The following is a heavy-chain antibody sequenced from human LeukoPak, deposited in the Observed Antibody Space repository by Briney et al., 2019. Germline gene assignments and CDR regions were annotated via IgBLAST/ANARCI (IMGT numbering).Heavy chain of an antibody. J-gene: IGHJ3*02. CDR1: GDSVSSHSAT. D-gene: IGHD1-26*01. Sequence: SQTLSLTCAIFGDSVSSHSATWNWIRHSPSRGLGWLGRTYYKSKWYNDYAVSVKSRITINSDTSKNLFSLQLSSVTPDDTAVYYCARVSSPWSPRDASDIWGQGTVVTVSS. CDR3: ARVSSPWSPRDASDI. CDR2: TYYKSKWYN. V-gene: IGHV6-1*01.